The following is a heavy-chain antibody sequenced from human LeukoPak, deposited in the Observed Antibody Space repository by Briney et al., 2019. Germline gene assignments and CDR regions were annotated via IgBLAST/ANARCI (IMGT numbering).Heavy chain of an antibody. V-gene: IGHV3-9*01. D-gene: IGHD6-19*01. CDR1: GFTFDDYA. CDR2: ISWNSGSI. J-gene: IGHJ4*02. Sequence: PGRSLRLSCAASGFTFDDYAMHWVRQAPGKGLEWVSGISWNSGSIGYADSVKGRFTISRDNAKNSLYLQMNSLRAEDTALYYCAKDLTSIAVAGLSFDYWGQGTLVTVSS. CDR3: AKDLTSIAVAGLSFDY.